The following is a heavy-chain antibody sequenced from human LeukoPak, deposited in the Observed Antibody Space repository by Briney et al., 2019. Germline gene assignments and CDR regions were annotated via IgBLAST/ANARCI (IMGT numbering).Heavy chain of an antibody. V-gene: IGHV5-51*01. J-gene: IGHJ5*02. CDR3: ARHLATRHVDT. CDR2: IYPGNSDT. D-gene: IGHD5-24*01. Sequence: GESLKISCKGSGYSFTTYWIGWVRQMPGKGLEWMGIIYPGNSDTRYSPSFQGQVTISADKSISTACLQWSSLKASDTAMYYCARHLATRHVDTWGQGRLITVSS. CDR1: GYSFTTYW.